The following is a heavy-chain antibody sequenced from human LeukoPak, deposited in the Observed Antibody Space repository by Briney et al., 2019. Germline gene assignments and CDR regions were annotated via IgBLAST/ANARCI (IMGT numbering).Heavy chain of an antibody. J-gene: IGHJ3*02. CDR3: AKEATPSIAVAGSSAFDI. D-gene: IGHD6-19*01. V-gene: IGHV3-23*01. CDR1: GFTFSSYA. Sequence: GGSLRRSCAASGFTFSSYARSWVRQAPGKGLEGGSVISGSGGSTYYADSVKGRFTISRDNSKNTLYLQMNSLRAEDTAVYYCAKEATPSIAVAGSSAFDIWGQGTMVTVSS. CDR2: ISGSGGST.